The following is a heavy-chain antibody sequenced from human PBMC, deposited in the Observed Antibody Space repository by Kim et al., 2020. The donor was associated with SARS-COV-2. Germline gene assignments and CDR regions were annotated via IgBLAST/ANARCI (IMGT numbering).Heavy chain of an antibody. J-gene: IGHJ6*02. CDR2: ISSSSRTI. CDR1: GFTFSSYS. D-gene: IGHD6-13*01. V-gene: IGHV3-48*02. CDR3: ARDMGYSSSWYSAYYYYGMDV. Sequence: GGSLRLSCAASGFTFSSYSMNWVRQAPGKGLEWVSYISSSSRTIYYADSVTGRFTISRDNAKNSLYLQMNSLRDEDTAVYYCARDMGYSSSWYSAYYYYGMDVWGQGTTVTVSS.